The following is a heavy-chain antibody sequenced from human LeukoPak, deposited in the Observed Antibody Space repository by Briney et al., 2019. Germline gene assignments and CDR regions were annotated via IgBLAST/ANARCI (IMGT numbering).Heavy chain of an antibody. CDR3: AREVSGSPNWFDP. CDR2: IYYSGST. CDR1: GGSISPYY. Sequence: SETLSLTCTVSGGSISPYYWSWIRQPPGKGLEWIGYIYYSGSTNYNPSLKSRVTISVDTSKNQFSLKLSSVTAADTAVYYCAREVSGSPNWFDPWGQGTLVTVSS. J-gene: IGHJ5*02. D-gene: IGHD1-26*01. V-gene: IGHV4-59*01.